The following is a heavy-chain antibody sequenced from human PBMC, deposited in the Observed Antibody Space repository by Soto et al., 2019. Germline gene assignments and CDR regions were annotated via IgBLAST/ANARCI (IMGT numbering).Heavy chain of an antibody. V-gene: IGHV1-3*01. J-gene: IGHJ6*02. D-gene: IGHD3-16*01. CDR2: INAGNGNT. CDR1: GYTFTSYA. Sequence: QVQLVQSGAEVKKPGASVKVSCKASGYTFTSYAMHWVRQAPGQRLEWMGWINAGNGNTKYSQKFQGRVTITRDTSASTAYMELSRLRSEDTAVYYCARALEGGQYYDYVWGSYLTHYGMDVWGQGTTVTVSS. CDR3: ARALEGGQYYDYVWGSYLTHYGMDV.